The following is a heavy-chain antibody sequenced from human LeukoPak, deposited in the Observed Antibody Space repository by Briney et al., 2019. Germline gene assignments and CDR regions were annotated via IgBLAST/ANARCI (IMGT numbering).Heavy chain of an antibody. CDR1: GGSISSYY. CDR3: ASNYDTPDAFDI. D-gene: IGHD3-22*01. J-gene: IGHJ3*02. Sequence: KPSETLSLTCTVSGGSISSYYWSWIRQPPGKGLEWIGYICYSGSTNYNPSLKSRVTISVDTSKNQFSLKLSSVTAADTAVYYCASNYDTPDAFDIWGQGTMVTVSS. V-gene: IGHV4-59*01. CDR2: ICYSGST.